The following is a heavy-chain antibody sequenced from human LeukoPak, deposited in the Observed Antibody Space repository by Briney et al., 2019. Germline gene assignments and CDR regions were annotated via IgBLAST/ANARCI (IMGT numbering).Heavy chain of an antibody. D-gene: IGHD5-24*01. CDR3: VRRDGYNFDY. V-gene: IGHV3-64*02. Sequence: GGSLRLSCAASGFPFSSYAMHWVRQAPGKGLEYVSAVCSNAACAYYADSVRGRFTISRDNSKSTVYLQMGNLRVEDTAVYYCVRRDGYNFDYWGQGTLVTVSS. CDR2: VCSNAACA. CDR1: GFPFSSYA. J-gene: IGHJ4*02.